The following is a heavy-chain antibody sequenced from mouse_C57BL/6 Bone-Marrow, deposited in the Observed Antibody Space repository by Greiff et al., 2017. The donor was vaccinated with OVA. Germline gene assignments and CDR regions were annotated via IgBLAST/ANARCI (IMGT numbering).Heavy chain of an antibody. D-gene: IGHD2-3*01. CDR3: ARHGGRYEGPFDY. V-gene: IGHV5-6*01. J-gene: IGHJ2*01. Sequence: EVMLVESGGDLVKPGGSLKLSCAASGFTFSSYGMSWVRQTPDKRLEWVATISSGGSYTYYPDSVKGRFTISRDNAKNTLYLQMSSLKSEDTAMYYCARHGGRYEGPFDYWGQGTTLTVSS. CDR2: ISSGGSYT. CDR1: GFTFSSYG.